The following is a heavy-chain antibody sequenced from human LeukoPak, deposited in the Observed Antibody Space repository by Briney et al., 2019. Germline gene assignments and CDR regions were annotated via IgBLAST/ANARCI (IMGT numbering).Heavy chain of an antibody. D-gene: IGHD3-22*01. J-gene: IGHJ4*02. CDR3: ARAITMIGDPYYFDY. CDR1: GGSISSSSYY. CDR2: IYYSGST. V-gene: IGHV4-39*07. Sequence: KPSETLSLTCTVSGGSISSSSYYWGWIRQPPGKGLEWIGSIYYSGSTYYNPSLKSRVTISVDTSKNQFSLKLSSVTAADTAVYYCARAITMIGDPYYFDYWGQGTLVTVSS.